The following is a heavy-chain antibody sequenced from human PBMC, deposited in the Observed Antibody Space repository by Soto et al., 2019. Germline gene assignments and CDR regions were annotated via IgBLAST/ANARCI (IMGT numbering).Heavy chain of an antibody. CDR2: IYYSGST. CDR1: GGSISSYY. D-gene: IGHD5-18*01. J-gene: IGHJ5*02. V-gene: IGHV4-59*08. CDR3: ARQRYSYGLRDNWFDP. Sequence: SETLSLTCTVSGGSISSYYWSWIRQPPGKGLEWIGYIYYSGSTNYNPSLKSRVTISVDTSKNQFSLKLSSVTAADTAVYYCARQRYSYGLRDNWFDPWGQGTLVTVS.